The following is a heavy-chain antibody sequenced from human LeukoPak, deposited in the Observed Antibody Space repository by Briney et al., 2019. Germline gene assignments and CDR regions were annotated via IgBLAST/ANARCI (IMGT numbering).Heavy chain of an antibody. Sequence: GGSLRLSCAASGFTFSDYAMSWVRQAPGKGLEWVSGISGGGGSTYYADSVKGRFTISRDNSKNTLDLQMNSLRAGDTAIYYCAKGISTPDYWGQGTLVTVSS. CDR3: AKGISTPDY. V-gene: IGHV3-23*01. CDR2: ISGGGGST. D-gene: IGHD2-2*01. CDR1: GFTFSDYA. J-gene: IGHJ4*02.